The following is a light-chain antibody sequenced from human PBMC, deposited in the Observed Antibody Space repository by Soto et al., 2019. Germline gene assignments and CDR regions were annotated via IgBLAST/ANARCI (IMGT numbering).Light chain of an antibody. Sequence: QSALTQPASVSGSPGQSITISCTGTSSGVGGYNYVYWYQQLPGTAPKLLIYTDNQRPSGVPDRFSGSKSGTSGSLAISGLRSEDDAEYYCAAWDDSLESVVFSGGTKLTVL. CDR1: SSGVGGYNY. V-gene: IGLV1-47*02. J-gene: IGLJ2*01. CDR2: TDN. CDR3: AAWDDSLESVV.